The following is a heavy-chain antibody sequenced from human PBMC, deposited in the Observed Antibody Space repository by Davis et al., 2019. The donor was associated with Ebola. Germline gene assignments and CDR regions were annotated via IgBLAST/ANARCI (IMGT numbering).Heavy chain of an antibody. Sequence: SETLSLTCTVSGGSISSYYWSWIRQPPGKGLEWIGYIYYSGSTNYNPSLKSRVTISVDTSKNQFSLKLSSVTAADTAVYYCASQAYDYVWGSYRFSGMDVWGKGTTVTVSS. J-gene: IGHJ6*04. CDR1: GGSISSYY. V-gene: IGHV4-59*08. D-gene: IGHD3-16*02. CDR2: IYYSGST. CDR3: ASQAYDYVWGSYRFSGMDV.